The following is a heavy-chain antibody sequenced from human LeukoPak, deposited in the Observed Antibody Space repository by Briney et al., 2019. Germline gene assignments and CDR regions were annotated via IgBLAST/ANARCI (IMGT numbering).Heavy chain of an antibody. V-gene: IGHV4-30-2*01. D-gene: IGHD3-10*01. CDR3: ARDGLPSGSYEA. J-gene: IGHJ5*02. CDR2: IYHSGST. Sequence: SETLSLTCAVSGGSISSGGYSWSWIRQPPGKGLEWIGYIYHSGSTYYNPSLKSRVTISVDRSKNQFSLKLSSVTAADTAVYYCARDGLPSGSYEAWGQGTLVTVSS. CDR1: GGSISSGGYS.